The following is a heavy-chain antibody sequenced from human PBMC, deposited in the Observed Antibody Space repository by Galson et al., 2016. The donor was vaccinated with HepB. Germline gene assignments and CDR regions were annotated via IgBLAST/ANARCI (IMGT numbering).Heavy chain of an antibody. V-gene: IGHV3-30*18. CDR1: GFTFLSYG. CDR3: AKDFTMIVVPYYYYGMDV. J-gene: IGHJ6*02. CDR2: ISYDGSIK. Sequence: SLRLSCAASGFTFLSYGMHWVRQAPGKGLEWVAVISYDGSIKYYVDSVKGRFTISRDNSKNTLYLQMNSLRAEDTAVYYCAKDFTMIVVPYYYYGMDVWGQGTTVTVSS. D-gene: IGHD3-22*01.